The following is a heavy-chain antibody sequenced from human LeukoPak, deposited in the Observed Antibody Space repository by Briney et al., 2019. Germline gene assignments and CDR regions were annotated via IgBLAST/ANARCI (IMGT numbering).Heavy chain of an antibody. V-gene: IGHV4-34*01. J-gene: IGHJ5*02. CDR2: INHSGST. CDR1: GGSFSGYY. CDR3: ARARAARRHNWFDP. Sequence: PSETLSLTCAVYGGSFSGYYWSWIRQPPGKGLERIGEINHSGSTNYNPSLKSRVTISVDTSKNQFSLKLSSVTAADTAVYYCARARAARRHNWFDPWGQGTLVTVSS.